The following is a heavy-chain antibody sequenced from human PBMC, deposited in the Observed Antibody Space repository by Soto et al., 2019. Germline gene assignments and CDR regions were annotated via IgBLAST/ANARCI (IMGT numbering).Heavy chain of an antibody. V-gene: IGHV4-61*01. CDR3: ARDAGGWFDP. CDR2: IYYSGST. CDR1: GGSVSSGSYY. D-gene: IGHD2-15*01. Sequence: QVQLQESGPGLVKPSETLSLTCTVSGGSVSSGSYYWSWIRQPPGKGLEWIGYIYYSGSTNNNPSLKSRVTISVDTSKNQFSPKLSSVTAADTAVYYCARDAGGWFDPWGQGTLVTVSS. J-gene: IGHJ5*02.